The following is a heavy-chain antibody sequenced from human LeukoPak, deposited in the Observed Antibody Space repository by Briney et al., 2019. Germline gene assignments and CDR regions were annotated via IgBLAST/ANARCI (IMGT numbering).Heavy chain of an antibody. V-gene: IGHV7-4-1*02. CDR3: ARAFQSLGGLSLPDY. CDR1: GYSFTNYA. CDR2: IHPSTGNP. D-gene: IGHD3-16*02. J-gene: IGHJ4*02. Sequence: ASVKVSCKASGYSFTNYAMNWVRQAPGQGLEWMGWIHPSTGNPTYAQGFTGRFVFSLDTSVSTTYLQISSLKAEDTAVYFCARAFQSLGGLSLPDYWGQGTLLTVSS.